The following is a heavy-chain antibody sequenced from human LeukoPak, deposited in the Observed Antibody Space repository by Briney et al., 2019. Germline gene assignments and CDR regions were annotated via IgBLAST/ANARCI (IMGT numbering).Heavy chain of an antibody. CDR2: ISGYNGNT. Sequence: ASVKVSCKASGYTFTNYGITWVRQAPGQGLEWMGWISGYNGNTNYAQKLQGRVTMTTDTSTSTAYMELSSLRSEDTAVYYCARLLRREDYWGQGTLVTVSS. V-gene: IGHV1-18*01. J-gene: IGHJ4*02. CDR3: ARLLRREDY. CDR1: GYTFTNYG.